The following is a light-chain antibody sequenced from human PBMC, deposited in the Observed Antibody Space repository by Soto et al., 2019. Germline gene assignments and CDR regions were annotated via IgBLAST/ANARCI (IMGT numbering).Light chain of an antibody. CDR2: GAS. CDR1: ESVSSNF. V-gene: IGKV3-20*01. J-gene: IGKJ3*01. CDR3: QQHGDSPYT. Sequence: EIVLTQSPGTLSLSPGERATLSCRTSESVSSNFLAWYQQKPGQAPRLLLYGASTRAAGIPARFSGSGSGRDFTLTNSRLEPEDFATYYCQQHGDSPYTFGPGTTVYIK.